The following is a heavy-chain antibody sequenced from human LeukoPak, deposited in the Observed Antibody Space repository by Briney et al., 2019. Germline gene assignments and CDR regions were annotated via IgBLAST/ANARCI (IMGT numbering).Heavy chain of an antibody. Sequence: ASVKVSCKASGYTFTSYGISWVRQAPGQGLEWMGRIIPILGIANYAQKFQGRVTITADKSTSTAYMELSSLRSEDTAVYYCARHPPLDYGDRGEFDYRGQGTLVTVSS. CDR1: GYTFTSYG. J-gene: IGHJ4*02. CDR3: ARHPPLDYGDRGEFDY. CDR2: IIPILGIA. D-gene: IGHD4-17*01. V-gene: IGHV1-69*04.